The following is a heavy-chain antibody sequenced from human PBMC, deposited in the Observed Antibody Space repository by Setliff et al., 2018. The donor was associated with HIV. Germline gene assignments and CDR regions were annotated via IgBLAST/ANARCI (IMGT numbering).Heavy chain of an antibody. CDR1: GASISSSTDY. J-gene: IGHJ6*04. Sequence: SETLSLTCTVSGASISSSTDYWGWIRQSPGKGLEWIGSRYYSGSTYQNPSLKSRVTIPVDTSKNQFSLELSSVTAADTAVYYCARLRYGSGIPLDVWGTGTSVTVSS. V-gene: IGHV4-39*01. CDR3: ARLRYGSGIPLDV. D-gene: IGHD3-10*01. CDR2: RYYSGST.